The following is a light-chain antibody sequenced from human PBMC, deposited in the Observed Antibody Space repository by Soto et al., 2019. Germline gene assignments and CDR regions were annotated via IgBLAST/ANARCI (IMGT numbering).Light chain of an antibody. CDR1: QSVNSY. CDR2: DAS. V-gene: IGKV3-11*01. Sequence: EIVLTQSPATLSLSPGERATLSCRASQSVNSYLAWYQQKPGQAPRLLIYDASKKATGLPARFSGSGSGTDFTITISRIEPEDFAVYYCQQRTNWSFGGGTKVEIK. J-gene: IGKJ4*01. CDR3: QQRTNWS.